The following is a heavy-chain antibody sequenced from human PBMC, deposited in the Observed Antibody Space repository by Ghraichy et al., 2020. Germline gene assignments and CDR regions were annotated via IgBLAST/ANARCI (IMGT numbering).Heavy chain of an antibody. CDR3: AREFVAVGAFDI. Sequence: ASVKVSCKTSGYSFTRYHMNWVRQGPGQGLEWMGLINPSGGSTSYAQKFRGRVTMTRDMYTNTVYMELSSLRSEDTAVYYCAREFVAVGAFDIWGQGTVVTVSS. J-gene: IGHJ3*02. CDR2: INPSGGST. V-gene: IGHV1-46*01. CDR1: GYSFTRYH. D-gene: IGHD6-19*01.